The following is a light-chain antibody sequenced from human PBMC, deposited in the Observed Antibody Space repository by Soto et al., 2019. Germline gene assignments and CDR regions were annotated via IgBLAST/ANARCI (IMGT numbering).Light chain of an antibody. CDR1: QNINTY. J-gene: IGKJ1*01. V-gene: IGKV1-9*01. CDR3: QQSNSYPRT. Sequence: DIQLTQSPSFLSASVGDRVTITCRASQNINTYLAWYQQKPGKAPELLIYATSTLQSGVSSRFSGSGSGTEFTLTISSLQPEDFATFYCQQSNSYPRTFGQGTKVEVK. CDR2: ATS.